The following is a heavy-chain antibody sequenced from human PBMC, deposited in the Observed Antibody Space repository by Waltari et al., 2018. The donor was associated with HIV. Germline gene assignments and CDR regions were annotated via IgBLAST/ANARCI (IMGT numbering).Heavy chain of an antibody. CDR1: GYTFTTYD. J-gene: IGHJ4*02. D-gene: IGHD3-10*01. CDR2: MNPHSGDT. Sequence: QIQLVQSGPGVKNPGASVKVSCKDFGYTFTTYDINWVRQAPGQGLEGMGWMNPHSGDTGSAQQFQGRLTMTRDTSMSTAFMELNNLRPEDTAIYYCARGQFTFDSWGQGALVTVSS. V-gene: IGHV1-8*01. CDR3: ARGQFTFDS.